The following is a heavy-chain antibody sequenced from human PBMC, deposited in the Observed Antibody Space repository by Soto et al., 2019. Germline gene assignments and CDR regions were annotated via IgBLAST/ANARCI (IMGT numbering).Heavy chain of an antibody. D-gene: IGHD3-10*01. J-gene: IGHJ4*02. CDR2: INAGNGNT. CDR1: GYTFTNYA. CDR3: AGGRPLWGDY. Sequence: QVQLVQSGAEVKKPGASVKVSCKASGYTFTNYAIHWVRQAPGQRLEWMGWINAGNGNTKYSQKFQGRVTITRDTSATTADMELSSLRSEDTAVYYCAGGRPLWGDYWGQGTLVTVSS. V-gene: IGHV1-3*01.